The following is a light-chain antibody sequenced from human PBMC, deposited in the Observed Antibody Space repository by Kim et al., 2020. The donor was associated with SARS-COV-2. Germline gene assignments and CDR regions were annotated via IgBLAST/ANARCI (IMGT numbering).Light chain of an antibody. V-gene: IGKV3-15*01. J-gene: IGKJ4*01. CDR3: QQYDIWPPLT. Sequence: EIVMTQSPVTLSVSPGDRVILSCRASQDIRNNLAWYQQKPGQAPRLLMHGASIRANGIPARFSGSGSGTEFTLTISSLQSEDFAVYYCQQYDIWPPLTFGGGTKVDIK. CDR2: GAS. CDR1: QDIRNN.